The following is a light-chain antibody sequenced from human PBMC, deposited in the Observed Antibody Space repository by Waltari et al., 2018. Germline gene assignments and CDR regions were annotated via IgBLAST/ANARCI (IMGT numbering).Light chain of an antibody. CDR3: QQYNDYLGT. V-gene: IGKV1-5*03. CDR2: AAS. CDR1: QSISTW. J-gene: IGKJ1*01. Sequence: DIQMTQSPSTLSASVGDRVTITCRASQSISTWLAWYQQKTGKAPKLLIYAASHLESGVPSRFSGSGSGTEFTLTISSLQPDDFATYYCQQYNDYLGTFGPGTKVEI.